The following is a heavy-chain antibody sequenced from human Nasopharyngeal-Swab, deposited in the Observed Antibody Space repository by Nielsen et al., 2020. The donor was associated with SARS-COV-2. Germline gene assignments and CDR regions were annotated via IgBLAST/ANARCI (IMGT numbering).Heavy chain of an antibody. CDR2: IIPILGTA. CDR1: GGTFSSYA. CDR3: ARGGYCSSTSCYNPYYYGMDV. J-gene: IGHJ6*02. V-gene: IGHV1-69*13. D-gene: IGHD2-2*02. Sequence: SVKVSCKASGGTFSSYAISWVRQAPGQGLEWMGGIIPILGTANYAQKFQGRVTITADESTSTAYMELSSLRSEDTAVYYCARGGYCSSTSCYNPYYYGMDVWGQGTTVTVSS.